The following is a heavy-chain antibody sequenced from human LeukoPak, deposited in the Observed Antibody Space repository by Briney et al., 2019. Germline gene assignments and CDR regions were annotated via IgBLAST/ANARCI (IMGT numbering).Heavy chain of an antibody. CDR3: ARLTRAAYYFDY. D-gene: IGHD6-13*01. J-gene: IGHJ4*02. CDR2: ISSSSSYI. V-gene: IGHV3-21*01. Sequence: PGGSLRLSCAASGFTFSSYSMNWVRQAPGKGLEWVSSISSSSSYIYYADSVKGRFTISRDNAKNSLYLQMNSLRAEDTAVYYCARLTRAAYYFDYWGQGTLVTVSS. CDR1: GFTFSSYS.